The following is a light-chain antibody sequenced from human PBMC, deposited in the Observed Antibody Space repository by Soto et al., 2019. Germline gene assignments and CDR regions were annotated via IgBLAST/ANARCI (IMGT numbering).Light chain of an antibody. J-gene: IGKJ1*01. Sequence: EIVMTQSPATLSVSPGERATLSCRASQSVSSNLAWYQQKPGQAPRLLIYGASTRAPGIPARFSGSGSGTEFTLTISSLQSEDFAIYYCQHYNNWPPWTFGQGTQVEIK. CDR1: QSVSSN. V-gene: IGKV3-15*01. CDR2: GAS. CDR3: QHYNNWPPWT.